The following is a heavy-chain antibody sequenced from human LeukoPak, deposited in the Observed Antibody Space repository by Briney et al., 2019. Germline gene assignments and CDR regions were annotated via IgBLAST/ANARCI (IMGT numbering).Heavy chain of an antibody. V-gene: IGHV1-69*02. CDR1: GGTFSSYT. CDR3: ARCATPRIACFDF. CDR2: IIPILGIA. D-gene: IGHD2-15*01. J-gene: IGHJ4*02. Sequence: SVKVSCKASGGTFSSYTISWVRQAPGQGLEWMGRIIPILGIANYAQKFQGRVTINRNTSISTAYMELSSLRSEDTAVYYCARCATPRIACFDFWGQGTLVTVSS.